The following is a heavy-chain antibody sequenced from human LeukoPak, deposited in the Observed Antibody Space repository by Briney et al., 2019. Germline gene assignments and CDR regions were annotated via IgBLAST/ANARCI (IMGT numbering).Heavy chain of an antibody. Sequence: ASVKVSCKASGYTFTSYYMHWVRQAPGQGLEWMGIINPSGGSTSYAQKFQGRVTMTRDTSTSTVYMELSSLRSEDTAVYYCARDPSNSGGWHPFLDYWGQGTLVTVSS. J-gene: IGHJ4*02. D-gene: IGHD6-19*01. CDR3: ARDPSNSGGWHPFLDY. CDR1: GYTFTSYY. V-gene: IGHV1-46*01. CDR2: INPSGGST.